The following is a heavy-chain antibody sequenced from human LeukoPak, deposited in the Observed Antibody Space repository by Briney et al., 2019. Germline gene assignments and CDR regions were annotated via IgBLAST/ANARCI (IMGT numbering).Heavy chain of an antibody. CDR2: INPHTGGT. D-gene: IGHD2-15*01. V-gene: IGHV1-2*02. CDR3: ARPYCGGGSCHDYFDY. J-gene: IGHJ4*02. Sequence: GASVKVSCKASGYTFTGYYMHWVRQAPGQGLEWMGWINPHTGGTNYAQKFQGRVTMTRDASISTAYMELSRLRSDDTAVYYRARPYCGGGSCHDYFDYWGQGTLVTVSS. CDR1: GYTFTGYY.